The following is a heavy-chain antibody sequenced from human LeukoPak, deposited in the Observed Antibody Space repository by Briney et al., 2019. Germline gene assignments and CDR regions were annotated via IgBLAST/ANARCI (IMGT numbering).Heavy chain of an antibody. CDR1: GGSFSGYY. V-gene: IGHV4-34*01. CDR2: INHSGST. CDR3: ARAGYYGSGSPLQIYYYGMDV. Sequence: SETLSLTCAVYGGSFSGYYWSWIRQPPGKGLEWIGEINHSGSTNYNPSLKSRVTISVDTSKNQFSLKLSSVTAADTVVYYCARAGYYGSGSPLQIYYYGMDVWGQGTTVTVSS. D-gene: IGHD3-10*01. J-gene: IGHJ6*02.